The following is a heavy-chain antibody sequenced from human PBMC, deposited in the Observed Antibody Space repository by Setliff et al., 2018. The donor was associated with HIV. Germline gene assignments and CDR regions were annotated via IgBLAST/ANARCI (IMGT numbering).Heavy chain of an antibody. J-gene: IGHJ6*02. CDR3: AREVGDYYDSSGYYPPTDYYYGMDV. D-gene: IGHD3-22*01. Sequence: AAVKVSCKASGYTFTSYDISWVRQAPGQGLEWMGWISAYNGNTNYAQKLQGRVTMTTDTSTSTAYMELRSLRSDDTAVYYCAREVGDYYDSSGYYPPTDYYYGMDVWGQGTTVTVSS. CDR2: ISAYNGNT. V-gene: IGHV1-18*01. CDR1: GYTFTSYD.